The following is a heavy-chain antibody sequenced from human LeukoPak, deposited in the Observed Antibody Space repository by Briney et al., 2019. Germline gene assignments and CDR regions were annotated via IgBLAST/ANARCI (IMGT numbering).Heavy chain of an antibody. Sequence: PSETLPLTCTGSGGSISSYYWSWLRQPPGKGLEGLGYIYYSGSTNYNPSLKSRVTISVDTSKNQFSLKLSSVTAADTAVYYCARRGGSGSFLNWFDPWGQGTLVTVSS. CDR2: IYYSGST. J-gene: IGHJ5*02. CDR1: GGSISSYY. D-gene: IGHD1-26*01. CDR3: ARRGGSGSFLNWFDP. V-gene: IGHV4-59*08.